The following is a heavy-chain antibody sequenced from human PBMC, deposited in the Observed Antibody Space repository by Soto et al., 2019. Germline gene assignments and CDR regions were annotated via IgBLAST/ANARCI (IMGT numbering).Heavy chain of an antibody. CDR2: SCRDDSDT. V-gene: IGHV5-51*01. Sequence: PGESLNISCNASGYSFTTHFIAWVRQRPGKGLEWMGTSCRDDSDTSYSPSFQGQVTILADKSIATTYLQWSSLKASDTAMYFCARLADTSTLGGFYFDYWGKGNRVTVSS. CDR3: ARLADTSTLGGFYFDY. CDR1: GYSFTTHF. J-gene: IGHJ4*02. D-gene: IGHD3-16*01.